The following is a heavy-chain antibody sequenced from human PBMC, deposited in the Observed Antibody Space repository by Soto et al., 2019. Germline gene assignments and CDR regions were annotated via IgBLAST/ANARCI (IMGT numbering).Heavy chain of an antibody. V-gene: IGHV3-9*01. Sequence: PGGSLRLSCAASGFTFDDYAMHWVRQAPGKGLEWVSGISWNSGSIGYADSVKGRFTISRDNAQNSLYLQMNSLRAEDTALYYCAKDKSPFVRLDAFDIWGQGTMVTVSS. J-gene: IGHJ3*02. CDR3: AKDKSPFVRLDAFDI. CDR2: ISWNSGSI. CDR1: GFTFDDYA.